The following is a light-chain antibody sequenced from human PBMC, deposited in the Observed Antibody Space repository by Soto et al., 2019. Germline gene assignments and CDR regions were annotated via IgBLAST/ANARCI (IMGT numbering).Light chain of an antibody. CDR1: QSVSSN. CDR2: GAS. CDR3: QQYIRWPLT. J-gene: IGKJ4*01. V-gene: IGKV3-15*01. Sequence: EIVMTQSPATLSLCPVEIATLSCGASQSVSSNLAWYQQKSGQAPSLLIYGASTRATGTPARFSGSGSGTEFTLTISSLQSEDFAVYYCQQYIRWPLTFGGGTKVDIK.